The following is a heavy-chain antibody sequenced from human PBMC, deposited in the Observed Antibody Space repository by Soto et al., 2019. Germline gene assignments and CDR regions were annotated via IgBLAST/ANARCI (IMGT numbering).Heavy chain of an antibody. CDR1: GGTFSSYA. CDR2: IIPIFGTA. CDR3: SRMEPGETSPFHH. D-gene: IGHD1-1*01. Sequence: GASVKVSCKASGGTFSSYAISWVRQAPGQGLEWMGGIIPIFGTANYAQKFQGRVTITADESTSTAYMELSGLTSEDTAVYYCSRMEPGETSPFHHWGQAPLVTVSS. J-gene: IGHJ4*02. V-gene: IGHV1-69*13.